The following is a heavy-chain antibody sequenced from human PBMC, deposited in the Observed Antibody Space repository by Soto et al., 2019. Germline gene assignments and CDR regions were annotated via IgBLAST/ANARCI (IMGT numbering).Heavy chain of an antibody. J-gene: IGHJ4*02. CDR2: IIPIFGTA. CDR1: GGTFSRHA. D-gene: IGHD6-19*01. CDR3: ARAGESGWYSFDY. V-gene: IGHV1-69*06. Sequence: QVPLVQSGAEVRKPGSSVKVSCKASGGTFSRHAISWVRQAPGQGLEWMGGIIPIFGTANYAQKFQGRVTITADKSTSTAYMELSSLRSEDTAVYYCARAGESGWYSFDYWGQGTLVTVSS.